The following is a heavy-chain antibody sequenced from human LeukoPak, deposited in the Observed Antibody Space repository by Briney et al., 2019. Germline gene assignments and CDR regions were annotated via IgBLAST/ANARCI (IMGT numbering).Heavy chain of an antibody. CDR3: ATPVREGGNSRRRAFDI. CDR2: ISGSGGST. D-gene: IGHD4-23*01. V-gene: IGHV3-23*01. Sequence: GGSLRLSCAASGFTFSSYAMSWVRQAPGKGLEWVSAISGSGGSTYYADSVKGRFTISRDNAKNSLYLQMNSLRAGDTAVYYCATPVREGGNSRRRAFDIWGQGTMVTVSS. CDR1: GFTFSSYA. J-gene: IGHJ3*02.